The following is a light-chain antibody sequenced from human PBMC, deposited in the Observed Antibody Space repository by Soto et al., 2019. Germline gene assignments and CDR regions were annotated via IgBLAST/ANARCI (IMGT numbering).Light chain of an antibody. CDR1: HTVLYSSNNLNY. CDR3: QQYYSTPSIT. J-gene: IGKJ5*01. Sequence: DIVMTQSPDSLAVSLGERATINCKTIHTVLYSSNNLNYLAWYQQKPGQPPKLLIYWASTREAGVPDRFSGSGSGTDFTLTISSLQAEDVAVYYCQQYYSTPSITFGQGTRLEI. CDR2: WAS. V-gene: IGKV4-1*01.